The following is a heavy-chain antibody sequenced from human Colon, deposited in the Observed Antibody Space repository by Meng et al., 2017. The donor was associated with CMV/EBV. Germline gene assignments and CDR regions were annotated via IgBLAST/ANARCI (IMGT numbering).Heavy chain of an antibody. CDR2: MNPKSADT. D-gene: IGHD1-26*01. CDR1: GYTFATYD. J-gene: IGHJ4*02. Sequence: SVQVSCKVSGYTFATYDINWGRQAPGQGLEWMGWMNPKSADTRYAPKFQGRVTMARDTSINTAYLELSSLRPDDTAVYFCARGGGAYWGQGTLVTVSS. CDR3: ARGGGAY. V-gene: IGHV1-8*01.